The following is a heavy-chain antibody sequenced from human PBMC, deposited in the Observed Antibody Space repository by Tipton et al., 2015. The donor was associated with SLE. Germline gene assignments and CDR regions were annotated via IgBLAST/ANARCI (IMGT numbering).Heavy chain of an antibody. CDR3: ARVKPGVFGVVPPFVY. CDR2: IYYSGST. V-gene: IGHV4-39*07. J-gene: IGHJ4*02. Sequence: TLSLTCTVSGGSISSSSYYWGWIRQPPGQGLEWIGSIYYSGSTYYNPSLKSRVTISVDTSKNQFSLKLGSVTAADAAVYYCARVKPGVFGVVPPFVYWGQGTLVPVSS. D-gene: IGHD3-3*01. CDR1: GGSISSSSYY.